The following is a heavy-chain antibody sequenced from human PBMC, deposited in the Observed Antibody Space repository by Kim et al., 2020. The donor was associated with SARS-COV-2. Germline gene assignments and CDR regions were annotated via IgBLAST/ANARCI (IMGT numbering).Heavy chain of an antibody. CDR3: APLGDTAMLIV. V-gene: IGHV3-23*01. CDR1: KFTFSNYA. Sequence: GGSLRLSCAASKFTFSNYAMSWVRQAPGKGLEWVSAMSGSGGTTYYADSVKGRFTFFRDNSKNTLYLQMNSLRAEDTAIYYCAPLGDTAMLIVWGQGTLVTVSS. J-gene: IGHJ4*02. CDR2: MSGSGGTT. D-gene: IGHD5-18*01.